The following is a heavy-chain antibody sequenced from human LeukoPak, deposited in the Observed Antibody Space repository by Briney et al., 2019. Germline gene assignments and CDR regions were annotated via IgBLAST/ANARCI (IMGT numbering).Heavy chain of an antibody. J-gene: IGHJ4*02. CDR1: GASISIGFYY. CDR2: IYYSGST. D-gene: IGHD4-11*01. CDR3: ARGPYRNSFDY. Sequence: SETLSLTCTVSGASISIGFYYWSRIRQHPGKGLEWIGYIYYSGSTYYNPSLKSRVTMSVDTSKNQFSLKLSSVTAADTAVYYCARGPYRNSFDYWGQGTLVTVSS. V-gene: IGHV4-31*03.